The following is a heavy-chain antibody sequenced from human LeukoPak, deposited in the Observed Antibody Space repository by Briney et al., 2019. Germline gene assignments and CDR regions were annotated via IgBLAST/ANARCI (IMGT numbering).Heavy chain of an antibody. CDR2: INPNSGGT. J-gene: IGHJ4*02. Sequence: ASVKVSCKASGYTFNDYYMHWVRQAPGQGLEWMGWINPNSGGTNYALKFQGRVTMTRDTYIGTAYMDLSSLRSDDTAIYYCARSPPYDSSGVYFDYWGQGTLVTVSS. V-gene: IGHV1-2*02. D-gene: IGHD3-16*01. CDR1: GYTFNDYY. CDR3: ARSPPYDSSGVYFDY.